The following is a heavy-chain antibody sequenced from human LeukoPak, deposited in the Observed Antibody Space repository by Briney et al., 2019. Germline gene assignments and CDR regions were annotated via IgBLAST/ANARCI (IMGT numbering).Heavy chain of an antibody. CDR3: AREEDY. Sequence: GGSLRLSCAASGFTFTSYAMSWVRQAPGKGLEWVANIKQDGSETYYVDSVKGRFTISRDNAKNSLYLQMNSLRAEDTAVYYCAREEDYWGQGTLVTVSS. CDR1: GFTFTSYA. CDR2: IKQDGSET. J-gene: IGHJ4*02. V-gene: IGHV3-7*01.